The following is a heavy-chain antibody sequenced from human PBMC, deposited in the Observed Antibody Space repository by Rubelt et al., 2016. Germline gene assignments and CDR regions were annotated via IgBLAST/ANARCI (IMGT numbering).Heavy chain of an antibody. D-gene: IGHD5-18*01. J-gene: IGHJ4*02. CDR2: IHPNSGGT. V-gene: IGHV1-2*06. Sequence: QVHLVQSGAEVKNPGASVKVSCKASGYTFTDYYMHWVRQAPGQRLEWMGRIHPNSGGTIFAQKFQGRVTMTRDTSISTAYMELPRLTSDDTAVYYCTRERPVGYNFGLPTFWGQGTLVTVSS. CDR3: TRERPVGYNFGLPTF. CDR1: GYTFTDYY.